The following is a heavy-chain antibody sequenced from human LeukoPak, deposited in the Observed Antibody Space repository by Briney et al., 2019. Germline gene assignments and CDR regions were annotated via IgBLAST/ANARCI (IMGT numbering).Heavy chain of an antibody. CDR3: ARQGIAVAGSFDY. CDR1: GGSISSGSYY. J-gene: IGHJ4*02. D-gene: IGHD6-19*01. V-gene: IGHV4-61*02. CDR2: IYTSGST. Sequence: PSQTLSLTCTVSGGSISSGSYYWSWIRQPAGKGLEWIGRIYTSGSTNYNPSLKSRVTISVDTSRNQFSLKLSSVTAADTAVYYCARQGIAVAGSFDYWGQGTLVTVSS.